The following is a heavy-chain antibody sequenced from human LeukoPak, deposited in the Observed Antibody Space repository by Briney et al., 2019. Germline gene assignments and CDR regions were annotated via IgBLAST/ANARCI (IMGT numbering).Heavy chain of an antibody. CDR2: IYYSGST. D-gene: IGHD4-11*01. Sequence: PSETLSLTCTVSGGSISSYYWSWIRQPPGKGLEWIGYIYYSGSTNYNPSLKSRVTISVDTSKNQFSLKLSSVTAADTAVYYCARLGPSNPNWFDPWGQGTLVTVSS. J-gene: IGHJ5*02. V-gene: IGHV4-59*08. CDR3: ARLGPSNPNWFDP. CDR1: GGSISSYY.